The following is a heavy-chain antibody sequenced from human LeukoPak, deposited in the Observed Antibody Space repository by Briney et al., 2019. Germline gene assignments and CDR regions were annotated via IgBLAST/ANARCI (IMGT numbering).Heavy chain of an antibody. V-gene: IGHV1-2*02. D-gene: IGHD3-10*01. CDR2: INPNSGGT. CDR1: GYTFTGYH. Sequence: ASVKVSCKASGYTFTGYHMHWVRQAPGQGLEWMGWINPNSGGTNYAQKFQSRVTMTRDTSISTAYMELSRLRSDDTAVYYCARGALLLWFGESNDYWGQGTLVTVSS. CDR3: ARGALLLWFGESNDY. J-gene: IGHJ4*02.